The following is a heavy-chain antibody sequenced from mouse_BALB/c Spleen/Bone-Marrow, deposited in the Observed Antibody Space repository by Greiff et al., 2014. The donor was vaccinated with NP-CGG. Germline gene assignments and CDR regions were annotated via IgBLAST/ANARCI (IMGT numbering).Heavy chain of an antibody. CDR3: ARSLRWYFDV. D-gene: IGHD1-1*01. CDR1: GYTFTSHT. J-gene: IGHJ1*01. Sequence: QVQLQQSGAELARPGASVKMSCKASGYTFTSHTMHWVKQRPGQGLEWIGYINPSSGYTNYNQKFKDKATLTADKSSSTAYMQLSSLTSEDSAVYYCARSLRWYFDVWGAGTTVTVSS. CDR2: INPSSGYT. V-gene: IGHV1-4*01.